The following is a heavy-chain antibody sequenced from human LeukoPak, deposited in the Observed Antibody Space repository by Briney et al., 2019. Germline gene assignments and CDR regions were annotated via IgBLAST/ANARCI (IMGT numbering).Heavy chain of an antibody. CDR1: GLTLNYDW. CDR2: IKSISDGGTR. J-gene: IGHJ3*01. V-gene: IGHV3-15*01. D-gene: IGHD2-2*01. CDR3: ARDRYCASSTCPGAFDL. Sequence: PGGSLRLYCAASGLTLNYDWMTWVRQAPGKGLEWVGRIKSISDGGTRDYAAPVKGRFTMSRDDSRNTVYLQMSSLKTEDTAVYYCARDRYCASSTCPGAFDLWGQGTVVTVSS.